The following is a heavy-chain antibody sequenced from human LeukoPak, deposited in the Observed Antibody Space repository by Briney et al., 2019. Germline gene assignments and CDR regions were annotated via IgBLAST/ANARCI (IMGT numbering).Heavy chain of an antibody. V-gene: IGHV3-33*01. Sequence: GGSLRLSCAGSGFTFGGYGMHWFRQTPGKGLEWVAVKGRFAISRDNSKNTMSVQMDDLRAEDTAVYYCTRYNNDHFDYWGQGTLVTVSS. D-gene: IGHD1-14*01. J-gene: IGHJ4*02. CDR3: TRYNNDHFDY. CDR1: GFTFGGYG.